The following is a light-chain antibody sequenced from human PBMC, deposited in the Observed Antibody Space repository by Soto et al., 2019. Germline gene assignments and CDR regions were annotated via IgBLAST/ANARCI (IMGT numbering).Light chain of an antibody. CDR3: SSYAGSNNFPYV. CDR1: SGDVGGYNY. V-gene: IGLV2-8*01. J-gene: IGLJ1*01. Sequence: QSVLTQPPSASGSPGQSVTISCTGTSGDVGGYNYVSWYQQHPGKAPKLMIYEVSKRPSGVPDRFSGSKSGNTASLTVSGLQAEDEADYYCSSYAGSNNFPYVFGTGTKVTV. CDR2: EVS.